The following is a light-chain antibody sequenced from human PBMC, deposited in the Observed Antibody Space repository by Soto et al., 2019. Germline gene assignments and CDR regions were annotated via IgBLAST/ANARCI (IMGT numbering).Light chain of an antibody. V-gene: IGKV3D-15*01. CDR1: QSVRTD. CDR2: GAS. Sequence: EMVMTQSPDTLSVSPGERATLSCRASQSVRTDLVWYQQKPGQAPRLLIYGASTRATGVPDRFSGSGSGTDFTLTISELEPEDFAVYYCQLYHWSLTWTFGPGTKVDIK. J-gene: IGKJ1*01. CDR3: QLYHWSLTWT.